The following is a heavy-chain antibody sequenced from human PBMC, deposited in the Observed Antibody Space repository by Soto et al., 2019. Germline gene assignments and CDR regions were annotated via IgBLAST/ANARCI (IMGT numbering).Heavy chain of an antibody. Sequence: EVQLLESGGGLVQPGGSLRLSCAASGFTFTTYAMTWVRQAPGKGLEWVSAIGPSGDNTYYADSVKGRFTISRDNSKNTLYLQMTSLRADDTAVYFCAKGRRDYGSGSSIKWGQGALVAVSS. J-gene: IGHJ4*02. CDR3: AKGRRDYGSGSSIK. D-gene: IGHD3-10*01. CDR2: IGPSGDNT. V-gene: IGHV3-23*01. CDR1: GFTFTTYA.